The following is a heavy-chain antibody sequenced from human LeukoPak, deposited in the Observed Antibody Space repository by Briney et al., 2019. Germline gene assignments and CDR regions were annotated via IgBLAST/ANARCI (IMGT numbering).Heavy chain of an antibody. CDR2: ISYDGSSK. CDR3: ARALPDSSGQFDY. J-gene: IGHJ4*02. D-gene: IGHD3-22*01. Sequence: PGGSLRLSCAASGFTFSSYAMHWVRQAPGKGLEWVAVISYDGSSKYYADSVKGRFTISRDNSKNTLYLQMNSLRAEDTAVYYCARALPDSSGQFDYWGQGTLVTVSS. V-gene: IGHV3-30*04. CDR1: GFTFSSYA.